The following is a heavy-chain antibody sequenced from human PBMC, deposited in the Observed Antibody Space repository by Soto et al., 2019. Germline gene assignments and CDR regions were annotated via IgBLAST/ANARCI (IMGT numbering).Heavy chain of an antibody. CDR1: GFTFSSYG. CDR3: AKVPVKRRYYGSGSYPDY. Sequence: GGSLRLSCAASGFTFSSYGMHWVRQAPGKGLEWVAVISYDGSNKYYADSVKGRFTISRDNSKNTLYLQMNSLRAEDTAVYYCAKVPVKRRYYGSGSYPDYWGQGTLVTVSS. D-gene: IGHD3-10*01. V-gene: IGHV3-30*18. J-gene: IGHJ4*02. CDR2: ISYDGSNK.